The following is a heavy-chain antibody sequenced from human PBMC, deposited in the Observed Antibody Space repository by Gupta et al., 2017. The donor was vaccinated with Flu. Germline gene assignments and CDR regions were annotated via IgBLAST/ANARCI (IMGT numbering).Heavy chain of an antibody. CDR3: ARRLSSASWDDVFDI. D-gene: IGHD1-26*01. Sequence: TFTNHAIRWVRQAPGQRLEWMGWINTDNGNTKYSQKFHDRIIITRDTSASTVYLQLSSLTSEDTAVYYCARRLSSASWDDVFDIWGQGTMVTVSS. V-gene: IGHV1-3*04. CDR2: INTDNGNT. J-gene: IGHJ3*02. CDR1: TFTNHA.